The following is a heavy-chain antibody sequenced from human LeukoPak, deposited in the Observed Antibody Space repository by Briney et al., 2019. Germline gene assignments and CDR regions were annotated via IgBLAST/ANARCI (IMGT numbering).Heavy chain of an antibody. V-gene: IGHV3-74*01. J-gene: IGHJ4*02. CDR3: VRDLILVWTPGDDFDH. Sequence: AGGSLRLSCAASGFTFSNYWMHWVRHAPGKGLEWVSRINEYGTTITYADSVKGRFTISRENARNTLFLQMNSLTPEDTAVYYCVRDLILVWTPGDDFDHWGQGTLVTVSS. D-gene: IGHD3-16*01. CDR2: INEYGTTI. CDR1: GFTFSNYW.